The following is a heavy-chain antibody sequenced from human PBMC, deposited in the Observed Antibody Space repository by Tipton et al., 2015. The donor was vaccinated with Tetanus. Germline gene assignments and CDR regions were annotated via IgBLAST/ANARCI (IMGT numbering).Heavy chain of an antibody. CDR2: IFSGGST. CDR3: ARDRDGDYAAFDY. J-gene: IGHJ4*02. D-gene: IGHD4-17*01. Sequence: AASGFTVSSNYMTWVRQAPGKGLEWVSVIFSGGSTYYADSVKGRFTISRDNSKNTLYLQMNSLRAEDTAVYYCARDRDGDYAAFDYWGQGTLVTVSS. V-gene: IGHV3-66*01. CDR1: GFTVSSNY.